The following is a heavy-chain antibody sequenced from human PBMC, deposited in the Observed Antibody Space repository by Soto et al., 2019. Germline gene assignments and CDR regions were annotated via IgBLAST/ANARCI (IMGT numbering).Heavy chain of an antibody. V-gene: IGHV3-9*01. D-gene: IGHD6-19*01. CDR2: ISWNSGSI. Sequence: EVQLVESGGGLVQPGRSLRLSCAASGFTFDDYAMHWVRQAPGKGLEWVSGISWNSGSIGYADSVKGRFTISRDNAKNSLYLQMISLRAEDTALYYCAKGPWSSGWYISYYGMDVWGQGTTVTVSS. CDR3: AKGPWSSGWYISYYGMDV. J-gene: IGHJ6*02. CDR1: GFTFDDYA.